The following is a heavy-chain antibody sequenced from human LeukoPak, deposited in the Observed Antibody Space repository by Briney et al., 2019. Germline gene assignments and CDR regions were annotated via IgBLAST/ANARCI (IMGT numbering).Heavy chain of an antibody. CDR1: GFTISSNR. CDR2: IKQGGSEK. D-gene: IGHD6-13*01. V-gene: IGHV3-7*03. Sequence: GSLTLSCAASGFTISSNRWSWVRQGPGPGMGWVANIKQGGSEKSYVDSVKGRFTISRDNAKNSLYLQMNSLRAEDTAVYFCARDWWSSWFDYSGERTLV. CDR3: ARDWWSSWFDY. J-gene: IGHJ4*02.